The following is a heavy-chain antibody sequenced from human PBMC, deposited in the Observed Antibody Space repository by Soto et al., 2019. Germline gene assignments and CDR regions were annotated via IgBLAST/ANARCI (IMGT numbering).Heavy chain of an antibody. CDR2: IWYDGSNK. CDR1: GFTFSSYG. J-gene: IGHJ4*02. Sequence: QVQLVESGGGVVQPGRPLRLSCAASGFTFSSYGMHWVRQAPGKGLEWVAVIWYDGSNKYYADSVKGRFTISRDNSKNTLYLQMNSLRAEDTAVYYCARGRGRGPSPYDYWGQGTLVTVSS. D-gene: IGHD3-10*01. CDR3: ARGRGRGPSPYDY. V-gene: IGHV3-33*01.